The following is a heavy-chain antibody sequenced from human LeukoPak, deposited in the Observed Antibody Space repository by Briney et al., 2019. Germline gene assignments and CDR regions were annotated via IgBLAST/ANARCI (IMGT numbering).Heavy chain of an antibody. Sequence: PSETLSLTCTVSGGSISSYYWSWIRQPPGKGLEWIGEINHSGSTNYNPSLKSRVTISVDTSKNQFSLKLSSVTAADTAVYYCARVRAWNNWFDPWGQGTLVTVSS. D-gene: IGHD1-1*01. CDR2: INHSGST. CDR3: ARVRAWNNWFDP. J-gene: IGHJ5*02. CDR1: GGSISSYY. V-gene: IGHV4-34*01.